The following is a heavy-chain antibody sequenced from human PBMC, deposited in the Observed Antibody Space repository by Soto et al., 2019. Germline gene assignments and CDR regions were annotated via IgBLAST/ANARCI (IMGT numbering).Heavy chain of an antibody. Sequence: LTCAACIGRVWVYVWTWMLKTPGKGLEWIGEINHSGGTNYNSSLKSRVTISVDTSKNQFSLILYSVTAADTAVYYCARDRLYYHFWGGHQMEGPYGMDVCGQGTTVTVSS. V-gene: IGHV4-34*01. J-gene: IGHJ6*02. D-gene: IGHD3-3*02. CDR1: IGRVWVYV. CDR3: ARDRLYYHFWGGHQMEGPYGMDV. CDR2: INHSGGT.